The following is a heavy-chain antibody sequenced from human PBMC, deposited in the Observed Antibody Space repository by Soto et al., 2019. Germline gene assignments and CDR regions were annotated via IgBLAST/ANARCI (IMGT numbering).Heavy chain of an antibody. CDR1: CGSISSYY. V-gene: IGHV4-59*12. CDR3: ARDFPYDSSPGVWFDP. J-gene: IGHJ5*02. Sequence: SETLSLTCTVSCGSISSYYWSWIRQPPGKGLEWIGYIYYSGSTNYNPSLKSRVTISVDTSKNHFSLKLSSVTAADTAVYYCARDFPYDSSPGVWFDPWGQGTLVTVSS. CDR2: IYYSGST. D-gene: IGHD3-22*01.